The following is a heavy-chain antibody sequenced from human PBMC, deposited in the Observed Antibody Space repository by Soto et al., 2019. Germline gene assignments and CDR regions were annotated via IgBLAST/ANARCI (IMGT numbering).Heavy chain of an antibody. CDR1: GFTFSSYG. CDR3: AKYGDDSSGSFDC. J-gene: IGHJ4*02. Sequence: LRLSCAASGFTFSSYGMHWVRQAPGKGLEWVAVISSDGSNKYYADSVKCRLTIPRENSKNTLYLQMNSLRAEDTAVYYCAKYGDDSSGSFDCWGQGTLVTVSS. V-gene: IGHV3-30*18. D-gene: IGHD3-22*01. CDR2: ISSDGSNK.